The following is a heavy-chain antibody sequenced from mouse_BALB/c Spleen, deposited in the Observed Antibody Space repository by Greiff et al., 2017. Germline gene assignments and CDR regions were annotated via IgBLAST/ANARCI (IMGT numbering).Heavy chain of an antibody. V-gene: IGHV5-12-1*01. CDR1: GFAFSSYD. CDR3: ARQTTRVFAY. D-gene: IGHD1-1*01. J-gene: IGHJ3*01. CDR2: ISSGGGST. Sequence: EVQVVESGGGLVKPGGSLKLSCAASGFAFSSYDMSWVRQTPEKRLEWVAYISSGGGSTYYPDTVKGRFTISRDNAKNTLYLQMSSLKSEDTAMYYCARQTTRVFAYWGQGTLVTVSA.